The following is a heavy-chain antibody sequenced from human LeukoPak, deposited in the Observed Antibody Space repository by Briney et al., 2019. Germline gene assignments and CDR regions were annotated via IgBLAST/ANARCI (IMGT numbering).Heavy chain of an antibody. CDR2: LHPNSGGT. CDR1: GYTFTAYS. CDR3: TRDLDSSSSLDY. V-gene: IGHV1-2*02. J-gene: IGHJ4*02. Sequence: ASVKVSCKASGYTFTAYSMHWVRQAPGQGLEWMGWLHPNSGGTNYAQKFQGRITMTRDTSITTAYMELRRLTSDDTAVYYCTRDLDSSSSLDYWGQETLVTVSS. D-gene: IGHD6-6*01.